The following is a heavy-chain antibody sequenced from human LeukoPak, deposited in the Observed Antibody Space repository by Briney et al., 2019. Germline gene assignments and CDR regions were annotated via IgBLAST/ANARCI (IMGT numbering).Heavy chain of an antibody. D-gene: IGHD3-9*01. V-gene: IGHV4-34*01. J-gene: IGHJ4*02. CDR3: ARRRYFDWFIAPFAFDY. CDR2: INHSGST. CDR1: GGSFSGYY. Sequence: SETLSLTCAVYGGSFSGYYWSWIRQPPGKGLEWIGEINHSGSTNYNPSLKSRVTISVDTSKNQFSLKLSSVTAADTAVYYCARRRYFDWFIAPFAFDYGGQGTLVTVSS.